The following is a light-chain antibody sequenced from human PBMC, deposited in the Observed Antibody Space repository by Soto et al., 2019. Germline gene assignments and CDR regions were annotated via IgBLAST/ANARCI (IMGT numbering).Light chain of an antibody. J-gene: IGKJ1*01. CDR3: QQSYSTPIT. CDR2: AAS. CDR1: QSIASY. V-gene: IGKV1-39*01. Sequence: DIQMTQSPSALAASVEDRVIITCGASQSIASYLNWYQQKPGKAPKFLIYAASTLQSGVPSRFSGSGSGTDFTLTISSLQPEDFATYFCQQSYSTPITFGQGTKVDI.